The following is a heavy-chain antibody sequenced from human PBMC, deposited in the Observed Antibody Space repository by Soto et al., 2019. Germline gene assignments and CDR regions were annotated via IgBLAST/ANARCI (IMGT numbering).Heavy chain of an antibody. V-gene: IGHV3-23*01. CDR2: ISGSGGST. D-gene: IGHD1-26*01. J-gene: IGHJ6*02. CDR3: ARRSRIVGASQNYYYYGMDV. Sequence: PGGSLRLSCAASGFTFSSYAMSWVRQAPGKGLEWVSAISGSGGSTYYADSVKGRFTISRDNSKNTLYLQMNSLRAEDTAVYYCARRSRIVGASQNYYYYGMDVWGQGTTVTVSS. CDR1: GFTFSSYA.